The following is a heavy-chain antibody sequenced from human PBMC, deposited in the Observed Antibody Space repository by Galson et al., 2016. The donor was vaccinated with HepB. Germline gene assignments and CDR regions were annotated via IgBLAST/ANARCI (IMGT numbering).Heavy chain of an antibody. CDR3: AQSTLKSPYTSSWYYFHH. D-gene: IGHD2-2*02. CDR2: ITASGTTT. V-gene: IGHV3-23*01. J-gene: IGHJ4*02. CDR1: GFAFTFYA. Sequence: SLRLSCAASGFAFTFYAMNWVRQTPGKGLEWVASITASGTTTHYADSVEGRFTVSRDSSKKMLFLQMSSLRAEDAAVYYCAQSTLKSPYTSSWYYFHHWGQGTLVTVSS.